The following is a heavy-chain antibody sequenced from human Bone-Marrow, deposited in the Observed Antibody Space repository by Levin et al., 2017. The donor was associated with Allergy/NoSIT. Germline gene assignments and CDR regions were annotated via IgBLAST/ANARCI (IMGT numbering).Heavy chain of an antibody. CDR3: VRGGYRTGYNP. D-gene: IGHD5-24*01. CDR2: ISPNSGAT. CDR1: GYTLTSHD. Sequence: AASVKVSCKASGYTLTSHDLTWVRQAPGQGLEWVGWISPNSGATNYAQRLQGRVTLTRDTSTSTAYMEMWSLTSDDTAVYYCVRGGYRTGYNPWGQGTLVTVSS. V-gene: IGHV1-18*01. J-gene: IGHJ5*02.